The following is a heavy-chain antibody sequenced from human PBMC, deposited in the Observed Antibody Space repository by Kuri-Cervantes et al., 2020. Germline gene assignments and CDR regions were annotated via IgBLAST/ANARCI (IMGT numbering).Heavy chain of an antibody. CDR1: GGSISSSSYY. V-gene: IGHV4-39*01. J-gene: IGHJ4*02. Sequence: SEILSLTCTVSGGSISSSSYYWGWIRQPPGKGLEWIGSIYYSGSTYYNPSLKSRVTISVATSKNQFSLKLSSVTAADTAVYYCASRYCSGGSCSFDYWGQGTLVTVSS. D-gene: IGHD2-15*01. CDR3: ASRYCSGGSCSFDY. CDR2: IYYSGST.